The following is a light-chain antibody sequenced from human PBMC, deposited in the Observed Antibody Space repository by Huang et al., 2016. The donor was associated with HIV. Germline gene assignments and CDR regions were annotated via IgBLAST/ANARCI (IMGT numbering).Light chain of an antibody. CDR3: QQRSNWPPKIT. J-gene: IGKJ5*01. CDR2: DAS. CDR1: QSVSSY. V-gene: IGKV3-11*01. Sequence: EIVLTQSPATLSLSPGDRATLSCRASQSVSSYLAWYQQKPGQAPRLLIYDASNRATGIPARCSGSGSGTDFTLTISSLEPEEFAVYYCQQRSNWPPKITFGQGTRLEIK.